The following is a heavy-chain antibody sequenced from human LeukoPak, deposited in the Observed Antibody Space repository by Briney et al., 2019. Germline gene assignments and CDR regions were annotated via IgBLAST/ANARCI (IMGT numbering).Heavy chain of an antibody. V-gene: IGHV3-73*01. D-gene: IGHD4-23*01. Sequence: HPGGSLRLSCAASGFTFSGSAMHWVRQASGKGLEWVGRIRSKANSYATAYAASVKGRFTISRGNSKNTLYLQMNSLRAEDTAVYYCAKDRTTVVPFDYWGQGTLVTVSS. CDR1: GFTFSGSA. CDR3: AKDRTTVVPFDY. J-gene: IGHJ4*02. CDR2: IRSKANSYAT.